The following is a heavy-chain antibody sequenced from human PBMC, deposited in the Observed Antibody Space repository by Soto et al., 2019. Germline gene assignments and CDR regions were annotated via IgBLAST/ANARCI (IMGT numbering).Heavy chain of an antibody. D-gene: IGHD3-3*01. V-gene: IGHV4-59*13. Sequence: QVPLQESGPGLVKPSETLSLTCTVSGDSMSPFYWKWIRQSPGKRLEWIGYIYYSGNTNYNPSLKSRVAISVDTSKNQFYLKLSSVTAADTAVYYCARGVYDYWSGYYAGSGLDVWGQGTTVTVSS. CDR3: ARGVYDYWSGYYAGSGLDV. CDR2: IYYSGNT. CDR1: GDSMSPFY. J-gene: IGHJ6*02.